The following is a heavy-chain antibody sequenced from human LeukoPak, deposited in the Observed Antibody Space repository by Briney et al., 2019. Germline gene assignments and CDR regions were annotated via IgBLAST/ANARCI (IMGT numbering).Heavy chain of an antibody. V-gene: IGHV4-34*01. Sequence: SETLSHTCAVYGGSFSGYYWSWIRQPPGKGLEWIGEINHSGSTNYNPSLKSRVTISVDTSKNQFSLKLSSVTAADTAVYYCARRGYSYGAWGQGTLVTVSS. CDR2: INHSGST. D-gene: IGHD5-18*01. J-gene: IGHJ5*02. CDR3: ARRGYSYGA. CDR1: GGSFSGYY.